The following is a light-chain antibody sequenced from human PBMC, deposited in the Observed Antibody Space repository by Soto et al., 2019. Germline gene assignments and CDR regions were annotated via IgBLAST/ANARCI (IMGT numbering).Light chain of an antibody. Sequence: EIVLTQSPGTLSLSPGDSATLSCRASQSVNRNYLAWYQQKPGQAPRLLIFDASSRATGIPDRFSGSGSETDVTLTIRRLEAEDFAVYLCQQYGTSPLTFGGGTKLEIK. CDR3: QQYGTSPLT. CDR2: DAS. V-gene: IGKV3-20*01. CDR1: QSVNRNY. J-gene: IGKJ4*01.